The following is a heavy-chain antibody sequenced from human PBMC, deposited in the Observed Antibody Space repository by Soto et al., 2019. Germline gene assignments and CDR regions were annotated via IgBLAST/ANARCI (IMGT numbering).Heavy chain of an antibody. CDR3: ASPKIAFYNWFDT. J-gene: IGHJ5*02. CDR2: IYYSGRT. D-gene: IGHD3-3*02. CDR1: EGSISSISYY. Sequence: SETLSLTCTVAEGSISSISYYWGWIRQPPGKGLEWIGSIYYSGRTYYNPSLKSRVTISVDTSKNQFSLKLSSVTAADTAVYYCASPKIAFYNWFDTWGQGTLVTVSS. V-gene: IGHV4-39*01.